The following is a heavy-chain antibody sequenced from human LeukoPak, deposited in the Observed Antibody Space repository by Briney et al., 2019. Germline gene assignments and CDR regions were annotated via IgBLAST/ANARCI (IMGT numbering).Heavy chain of an antibody. Sequence: SETLSLTCTVSGGSISSGGYYWSWIRQPAGKGLEWIGRIYTSGSTNYNPSLKSRVTISVDTSKNQFSLKLSSVTAADTAVYYCARTWLGYYGMDVWGQGTTVTVSS. V-gene: IGHV4-61*02. J-gene: IGHJ6*02. CDR2: IYTSGST. D-gene: IGHD3-10*01. CDR3: ARTWLGYYGMDV. CDR1: GGSISSGGYY.